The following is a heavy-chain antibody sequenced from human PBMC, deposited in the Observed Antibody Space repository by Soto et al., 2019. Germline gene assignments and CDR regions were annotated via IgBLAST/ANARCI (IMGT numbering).Heavy chain of an antibody. Sequence: SQPLSLPCTVLGGSIISLYCSRIRQPPGKGLEWIGYIYYSGSTNYNPSLKSRVTISVDTSKNQLSLKLTSVTAADTAVYYCARTSPVAGGFDYWGQGTLVTVSS. CDR2: IYYSGST. J-gene: IGHJ4*02. CDR1: GGSIISLY. CDR3: ARTSPVAGGFDY. D-gene: IGHD6-19*01. V-gene: IGHV4-59*11.